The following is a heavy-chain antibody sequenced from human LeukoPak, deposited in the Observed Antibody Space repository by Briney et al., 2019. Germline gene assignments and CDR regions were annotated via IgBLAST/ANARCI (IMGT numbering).Heavy chain of an antibody. V-gene: IGHV1-2*02. D-gene: IGHD5-24*01. CDR3: ARVPVRDGYNYYYYGMDV. J-gene: IGHJ6*02. CDR2: INPNSGGT. Sequence: GASVKVSCKASGYTFTGYYMHWVRQAPGQGLEWVGWINPNSGGTNYAQKFQGRVTMTRDTSISTAYMELSRLRSDDTAVYYCARVPVRDGYNYYYYGMDVWGQGTTVTVSS. CDR1: GYTFTGYY.